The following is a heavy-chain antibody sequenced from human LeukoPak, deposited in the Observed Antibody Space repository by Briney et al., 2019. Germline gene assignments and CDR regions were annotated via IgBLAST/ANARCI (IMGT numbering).Heavy chain of an antibody. D-gene: IGHD2-15*01. CDR2: ISAYNGNT. Sequence: ASVKVSCKASGYTFSNDDINWVRQAPGQGLEWMGWISAYNGNTNYAQKLQGRVTMTTDTSTSTAYMELRSLRSDDTAVYYCARDPGIAVVVAAYYFDYWGQGTLVTVSS. CDR3: ARDPGIAVVVAAYYFDY. J-gene: IGHJ4*02. V-gene: IGHV1-18*01. CDR1: GYTFSNDD.